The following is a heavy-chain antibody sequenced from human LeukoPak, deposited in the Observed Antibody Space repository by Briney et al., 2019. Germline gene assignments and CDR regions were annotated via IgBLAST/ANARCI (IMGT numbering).Heavy chain of an antibody. D-gene: IGHD3-10*01. CDR1: GYTFTSYY. Sequence: ASVKVSCKASGYTFTSYYMHWVRQAPGQGLEWMGGIIPIFGTANYAQKFQGRVTMTRNTSISTAYMELSSLRSEDTAVYYCASVDTYYYGSGEYYFDYWGQGTLVTVSS. V-gene: IGHV1-46*01. CDR3: ASVDTYYYGSGEYYFDY. J-gene: IGHJ4*02. CDR2: IIPIFGTA.